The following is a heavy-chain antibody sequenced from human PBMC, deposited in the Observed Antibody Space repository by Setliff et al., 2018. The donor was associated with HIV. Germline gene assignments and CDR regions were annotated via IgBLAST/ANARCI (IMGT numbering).Heavy chain of an antibody. CDR2: INHRRST. Sequence: PSETLSLTCAVYGGSFSGYYWSWIRQSPGKGLEWIGEINHRRSTNYNPSLKSRVTISVDTSKNQFSLKLSSVTAADTAVYYCARHLGAFDIWGQGTMVTVSS. CDR1: GGSFSGYY. V-gene: IGHV4-34*01. CDR3: ARHLGAFDI. J-gene: IGHJ3*02. D-gene: IGHD3-10*01.